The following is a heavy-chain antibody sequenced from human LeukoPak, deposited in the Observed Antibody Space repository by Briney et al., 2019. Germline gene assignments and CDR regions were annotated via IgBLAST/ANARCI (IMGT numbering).Heavy chain of an antibody. CDR2: IKSDGTST. Sequence: GGSLRLSCAASGFTFRSYWMHWVRQTPGKGLMWVSRIKSDGTSTNYADSVKGRFTISRDNAKNTLYLQLNSLRAEDTAVYYCARGKYSSGWFDYWGQGTLVTVSS. CDR3: ARGKYSSGWFDY. D-gene: IGHD6-19*01. CDR1: GFTFRSYW. V-gene: IGHV3-74*01. J-gene: IGHJ4*02.